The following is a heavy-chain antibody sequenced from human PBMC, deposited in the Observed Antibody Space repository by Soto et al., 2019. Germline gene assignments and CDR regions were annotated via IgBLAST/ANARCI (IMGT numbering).Heavy chain of an antibody. D-gene: IGHD3-22*01. Sequence: QVQLQESGPGLVKPSQTLSLTCTVSGGSISSGGYYWSWIRQHPGKGLEWIGYIYYSGSTYYNPSLKRRVTLSVATSKNQFSLKLSSVTAADTAVYYCATYDSSDYYSGSPIGWFDPWGQGTLVTVSP. CDR1: GGSISSGGYY. CDR3: ATYDSSDYYSGSPIGWFDP. V-gene: IGHV4-31*03. CDR2: IYYSGST. J-gene: IGHJ5*02.